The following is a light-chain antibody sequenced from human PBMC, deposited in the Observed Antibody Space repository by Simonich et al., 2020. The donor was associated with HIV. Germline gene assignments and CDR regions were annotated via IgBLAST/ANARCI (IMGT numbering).Light chain of an antibody. CDR2: EVS. J-gene: IGLJ2*01. Sequence: QSALTQPPSASGSPGQSVTISCTGTSSDVGTYNYVSWYQQYPGKAPKLMIYEVSKRPSGVPDRFSGSKSGNTASLTVSGLQAEDEADYYSNSYAGSNNVVFGGGTKLTVL. CDR1: SSDVGTYNY. V-gene: IGLV2-8*01. CDR3: NSYAGSNNVV.